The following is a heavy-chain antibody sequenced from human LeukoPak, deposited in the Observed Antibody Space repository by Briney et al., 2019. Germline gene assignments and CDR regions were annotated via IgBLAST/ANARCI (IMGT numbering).Heavy chain of an antibody. V-gene: IGHV3-66*04. D-gene: IGHD4-17*01. CDR3: ARLNGDYGQVDY. CDR1: GFTVSSNY. Sequence: GGSLRLSCAASGFTVSSNYMSWVRQALGKGLEWVSVIYSGGSTYYADSVKGRFTISRDNSKNTLYLQMNSLRAEDTAVYYCARLNGDYGQVDYWGQGTLVTVSS. J-gene: IGHJ4*02. CDR2: IYSGGST.